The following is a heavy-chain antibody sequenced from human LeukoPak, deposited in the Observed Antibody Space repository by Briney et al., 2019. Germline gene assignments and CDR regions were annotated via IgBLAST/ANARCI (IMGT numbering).Heavy chain of an antibody. Sequence: QPGGSQSLSCAASGFTLSSYWMSWVRQAPGKGLEGVANINRDGSEKYYVDYVKGRFTISRDNAKNSLYLQMNSLRAEDTSVYYCARVLVGGTNWFDPWGQGTLVTVSS. J-gene: IGHJ5*02. D-gene: IGHD1-26*01. CDR2: INRDGSEK. V-gene: IGHV3-7*02. CDR3: ARVLVGGTNWFDP. CDR1: GFTLSSYW.